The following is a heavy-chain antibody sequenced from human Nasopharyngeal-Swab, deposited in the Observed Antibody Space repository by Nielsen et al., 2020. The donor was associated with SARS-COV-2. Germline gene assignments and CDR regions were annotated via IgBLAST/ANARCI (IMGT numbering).Heavy chain of an antibody. Sequence: GGSLRLSCAASGFTFSSHSMIWVRQAPGKGLEWLSSISSSSDSIPHADSVKGRFTISRDNAKNSLYLQMNSLRVEDTAVYFCATHNDYRFENWGQGTLVSVSS. J-gene: IGHJ4*02. V-gene: IGHV3-21*01. CDR2: ISSSSDSI. CDR1: GFTFSSHS. D-gene: IGHD4-11*01. CDR3: ATHNDYRFEN.